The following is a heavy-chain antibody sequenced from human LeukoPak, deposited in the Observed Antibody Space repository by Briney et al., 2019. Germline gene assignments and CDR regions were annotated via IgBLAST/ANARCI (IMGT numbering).Heavy chain of an antibody. CDR3: TRRYYSDSSGYYLFDY. CDR1: GFTFSSYW. Sequence: GGSLRLSYAASGFTFSSYWMHWVRQAPGKGLLWVSRINSDGSSTTYADSVKGRFTISRDNAKNTLYLQMNSLRAEDTAVYYCTRRYYSDSSGYYLFDYWGQGTLVTVSS. CDR2: INSDGSST. V-gene: IGHV3-74*03. D-gene: IGHD3-22*01. J-gene: IGHJ4*02.